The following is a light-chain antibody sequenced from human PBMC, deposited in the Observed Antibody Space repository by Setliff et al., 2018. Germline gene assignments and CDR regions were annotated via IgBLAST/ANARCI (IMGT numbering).Light chain of an antibody. V-gene: IGLV2-23*02. Sequence: QSVLTQPASVSGSPGQSITISCTGTSSDVGGYNYVSWYQHHPGKAPKLMVYDVSERPSGVSNRFSGSKSGNTASLTISGLQAEDEADYYCCSYAGSSTLFGGGTKGTV. CDR2: DVS. CDR3: CSYAGSSTL. J-gene: IGLJ2*01. CDR1: SSDVGGYNY.